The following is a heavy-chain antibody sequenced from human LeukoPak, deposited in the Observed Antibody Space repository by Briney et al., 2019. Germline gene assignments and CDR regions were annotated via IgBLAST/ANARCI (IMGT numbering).Heavy chain of an antibody. CDR3: ARDRMADDYGMDV. Sequence: GGSLRLSCAASGFTFNNYAMTWVRQAPGKGLEWVSAISGSGDNTDYADSVKGRFTISRDNAKNSLYLQMNSLRAEDTAVYYCARDRMADDYGMDVWGQGTTVTVSS. CDR2: ISGSGDNT. CDR1: GFTFNNYA. J-gene: IGHJ6*02. D-gene: IGHD5-24*01. V-gene: IGHV3-23*01.